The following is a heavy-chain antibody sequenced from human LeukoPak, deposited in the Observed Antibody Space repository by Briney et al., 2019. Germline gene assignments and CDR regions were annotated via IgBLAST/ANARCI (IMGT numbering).Heavy chain of an antibody. CDR2: ISSSGSTI. V-gene: IGHV3-11*01. CDR1: GFTFSDYY. Sequence: GGSLRLSCAASGFTFSDYYMSWICQAPGKGLEWVSYISSSGSTIYYADSVKGRFTISRDNAKNSLYLQMNSLRAEDTAVYYCARDGRYDSSGYSLAYWGQGTLVTVSS. CDR3: ARDGRYDSSGYSLAY. D-gene: IGHD3-22*01. J-gene: IGHJ4*02.